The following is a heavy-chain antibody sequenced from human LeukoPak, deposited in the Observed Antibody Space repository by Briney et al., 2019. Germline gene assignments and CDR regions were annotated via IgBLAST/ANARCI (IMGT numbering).Heavy chain of an antibody. Sequence: SETLSLTCTVSGGSISSYYWSWIRQPPGKGLEWIGYIYYSGSTNYNPSLKSRVTISVDTSKNQFSLKLSSVTAADTAVYYCARGLYSSSWFPFDYWGQGTLVTVSS. D-gene: IGHD6-13*01. V-gene: IGHV4-59*08. CDR2: IYYSGST. CDR1: GGSISSYY. J-gene: IGHJ4*02. CDR3: ARGLYSSSWFPFDY.